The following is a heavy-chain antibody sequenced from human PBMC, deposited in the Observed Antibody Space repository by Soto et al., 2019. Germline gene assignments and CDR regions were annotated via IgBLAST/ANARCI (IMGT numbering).Heavy chain of an antibody. CDR2: INPTDGRA. J-gene: IGHJ4*02. V-gene: IGHV1-46*01. Sequence: QVQLVQSGAEVEKPGASVKLSCKAFGYTFINYYMHWVRQAPGQGLECMGLINPTDGRATYAQKFQGRFTMTRDTSTSTVYMELSSLRSEDTAVYYCTRADAYGDYDYWGQGTLVTVSS. CDR3: TRADAYGDYDY. CDR1: GYTFINYY. D-gene: IGHD4-17*01.